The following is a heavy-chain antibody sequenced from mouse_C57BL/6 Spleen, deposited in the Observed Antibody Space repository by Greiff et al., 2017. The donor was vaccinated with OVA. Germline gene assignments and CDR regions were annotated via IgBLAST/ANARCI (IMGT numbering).Heavy chain of an antibody. CDR1: GYSITSGYY. J-gene: IGHJ2*01. CDR3: AREGNWEGYFDY. Sequence: EVKLVESGPGLVKPSQSLSLTCSVTGYSITSGYYWNWIRQFPGNKLEWMGYISYDGSNNYNPSLKNRISITRDTSKNQFFLKLNSVTTEDTATYYCAREGNWEGYFDYWGQGTTLTVSS. V-gene: IGHV3-6*01. D-gene: IGHD4-1*01. CDR2: ISYDGSN.